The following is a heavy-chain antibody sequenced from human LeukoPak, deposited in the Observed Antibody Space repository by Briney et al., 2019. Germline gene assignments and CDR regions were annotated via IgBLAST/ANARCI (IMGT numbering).Heavy chain of an antibody. CDR2: ISDDGGRI. V-gene: IGHV3-7*01. J-gene: IGHJ4*02. CDR3: SRCEDY. CDR1: GFPFSSYW. Sequence: GGSLRLSCAAPGFPFSSYWMSWVRKAPGKGLEWVASISDDGGRIHYVDSVKGRFTISRDNAKNSLYLQMNNLRAEDTAMYYCSRCEDYWGQGTLVTVSS.